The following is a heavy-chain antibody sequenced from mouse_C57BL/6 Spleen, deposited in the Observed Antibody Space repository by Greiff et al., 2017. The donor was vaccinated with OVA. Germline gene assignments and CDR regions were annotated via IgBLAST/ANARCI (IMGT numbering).Heavy chain of an antibody. Sequence: QVQLKESGAELVRPGASVTLSCKASGYTFTDYEMHWVKQTPVHGLEWIGAIDPETGGTAYNQKFKGKAILTADKSSSTAYMELRSLTSEDSAFYYCTRDYYGSSYEGYWGQGTTLTVSS. D-gene: IGHD1-1*01. CDR1: GYTFTDYE. CDR2: IDPETGGT. V-gene: IGHV1-15*01. CDR3: TRDYYGSSYEGY. J-gene: IGHJ2*01.